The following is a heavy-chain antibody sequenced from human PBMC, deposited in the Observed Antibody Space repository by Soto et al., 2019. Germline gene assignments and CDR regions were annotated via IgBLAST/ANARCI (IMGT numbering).Heavy chain of an antibody. CDR1: GFTLSTYG. Sequence: GGSLRLSCAASGFTLSTYGMHWVRQAPGKGLEWVAAMSYDGTKEYYADSVKGRFTISRDSSRNTLFLQLNSLRAEDTAVYYCAKEFGSTWIDHWGEGTLVTVSS. D-gene: IGHD6-13*01. CDR2: MSYDGTKE. CDR3: AKEFGSTWIDH. J-gene: IGHJ4*02. V-gene: IGHV3-30*18.